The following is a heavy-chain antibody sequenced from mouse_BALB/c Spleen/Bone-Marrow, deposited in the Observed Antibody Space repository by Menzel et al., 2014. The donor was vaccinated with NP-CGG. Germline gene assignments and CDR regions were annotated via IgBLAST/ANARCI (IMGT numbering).Heavy chain of an antibody. CDR2: IWSDGST. Sequence: VQLQQSGPDLVAPSQSLSITCTVSGFSLTSYGVHWVRQPPGKGLEWLVVIWSDGSTTYNSALKSRLSISKDNSKSQVFLKMNSLQTDDTAMYYCARHKRYDGAMDYWGQGTSVTVSS. J-gene: IGHJ4*01. D-gene: IGHD2-14*01. CDR1: GFSLTSYG. CDR3: ARHKRYDGAMDY. V-gene: IGHV2-6-2*01.